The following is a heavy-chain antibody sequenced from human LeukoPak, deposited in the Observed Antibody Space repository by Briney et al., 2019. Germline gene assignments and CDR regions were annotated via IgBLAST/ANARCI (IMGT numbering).Heavy chain of an antibody. CDR1: GFTFSTYW. Sequence: PGGSLRLSCSASGFTFSTYWMNWVRQAPGKGLEWVGRVKSKTDGETTDYAAPVKGRFTISRDDSKNTLYLQMNNLKIEDTAVYYCITDLGSGRRNDAFDIWGQGTMVTVSS. CDR3: ITDLGSGRRNDAFDI. V-gene: IGHV3-15*07. CDR2: VKSKTDGETT. D-gene: IGHD3-10*01. J-gene: IGHJ3*02.